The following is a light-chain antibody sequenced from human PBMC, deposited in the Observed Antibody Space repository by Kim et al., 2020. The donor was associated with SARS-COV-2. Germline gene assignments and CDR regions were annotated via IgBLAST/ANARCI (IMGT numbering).Light chain of an antibody. CDR1: TGAVTDGHY. V-gene: IGLV7-46*01. J-gene: IGLJ2*01. CDR2: NIN. CDR3: LLSYSAVLVL. Sequence: GWTVTLTCGSSTGAVTDGHYPYWFQQEPGQAPKTLIYNINNRHAWTPARFSGSLLGGKAALILSGAQPEDEADYYCLLSYSAVLVLFGGGTQLTVL.